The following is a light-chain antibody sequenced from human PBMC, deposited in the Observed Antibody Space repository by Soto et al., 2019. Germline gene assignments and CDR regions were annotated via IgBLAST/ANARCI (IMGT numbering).Light chain of an antibody. V-gene: IGKV3-11*01. CDR1: QSVTNS. J-gene: IGKJ4*01. CDR2: DAS. CDR3: QQRSNWPSLT. Sequence: EIVLTQSPVTLPLSPGERATLSCRASQSVTNSLAWYQQKPGQAPRLLVYDASNRATGIPTRFSGSGSGTDFTLTISNLEPEDFAVYYCQQRSNWPSLTFGGGTKVDIK.